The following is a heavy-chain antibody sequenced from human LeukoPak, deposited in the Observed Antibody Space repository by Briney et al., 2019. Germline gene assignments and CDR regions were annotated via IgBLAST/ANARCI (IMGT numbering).Heavy chain of an antibody. V-gene: IGHV4-39*07. D-gene: IGHD5-12*01. CDR2: IYYSGST. CDR1: GGSISSSSYY. J-gene: IGHJ4*02. Sequence: PSETLSLTCTVSGGSISSSSYYWGWIRQPPGKGLEWIGSIYYSGSTYYNPSLKSRVTISVDTSKNQFSLKLSSVTAADTAVYYCAREGLVATTPYYFDYWGQGTLVTVSS. CDR3: AREGLVATTPYYFDY.